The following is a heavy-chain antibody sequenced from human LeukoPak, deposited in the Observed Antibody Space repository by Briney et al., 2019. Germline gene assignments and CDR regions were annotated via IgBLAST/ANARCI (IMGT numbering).Heavy chain of an antibody. Sequence: APVKVSCKASGYTFTSYDINWVRQATGQGLEWMRWMNPNSGNTGYAQKFQGRVTMTRNTSISTAYMELSSLRSEDTAVYYCARVNRDCSGGSCSYYFDYWGQGTLVTVSS. CDR1: GYTFTSYD. CDR2: MNPNSGNT. V-gene: IGHV1-8*01. J-gene: IGHJ4*02. CDR3: ARVNRDCSGGSCSYYFDY. D-gene: IGHD2-15*01.